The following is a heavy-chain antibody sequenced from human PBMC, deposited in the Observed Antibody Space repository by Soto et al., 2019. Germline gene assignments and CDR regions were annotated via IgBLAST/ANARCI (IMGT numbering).Heavy chain of an antibody. CDR3: ARAIPGYSSGSKKWFDP. J-gene: IGHJ5*02. Sequence: QVQLQESGPGLVKPSGTLSLTCAVSGGSISSSNWWSWVRQPPGKGLEWIGEIYHSGSTNYNPSLKSRVTISVDNSKNQFSLKLSSVTAADTAVYYCARAIPGYSSGSKKWFDPWGQGTLVTVSS. V-gene: IGHV4-4*02. CDR2: IYHSGST. CDR1: GGSISSSNW. D-gene: IGHD6-19*01.